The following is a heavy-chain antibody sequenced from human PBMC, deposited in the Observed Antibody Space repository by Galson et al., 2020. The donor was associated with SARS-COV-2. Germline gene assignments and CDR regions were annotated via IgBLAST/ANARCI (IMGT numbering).Heavy chain of an antibody. D-gene: IGHD3-9*01. CDR2: INDSGTA. Sequence: ASETLSLTCTVSGDSITSGRYYWNWIRLRPGKGLEWIGNINDSGTAKYNPSLRSRLSISGDTSKNQFSLNLASVTAADTAVYYCARGAGPTYSDRVIIIAFDHWGQGTLVTVSS. CDR1: GDSITSGRYY. CDR3: ARGAGPTYSDRVIIIAFDH. J-gene: IGHJ4*02. V-gene: IGHV4-31*03.